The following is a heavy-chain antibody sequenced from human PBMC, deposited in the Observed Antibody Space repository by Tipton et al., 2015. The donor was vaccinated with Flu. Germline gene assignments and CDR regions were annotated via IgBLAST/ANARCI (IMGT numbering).Heavy chain of an antibody. CDR1: GASVSSNVYY. D-gene: IGHD2-8*02. Sequence: TLSLTCSVSGASVSSNVYYWAWIRQPPGEKLEWLGYIYYSDTTNYNPSLQSRVAISPDTSKNQFSLELSSVTAADTAVYYCARGYCTDHVCFFDFWGQGTQVTVSS. CDR3: ARGYCTDHVCFFDF. J-gene: IGHJ4*02. CDR2: IYYSDTT. V-gene: IGHV4-61*08.